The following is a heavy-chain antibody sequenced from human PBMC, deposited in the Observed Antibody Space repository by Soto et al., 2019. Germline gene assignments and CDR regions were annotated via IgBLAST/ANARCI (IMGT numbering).Heavy chain of an antibody. CDR2: IYYGGST. Sequence: SETLSLTCTVSGGSISSTNYYWGWIRQPPGKGLEWIGTIYYGGSTYYNPSLKSRVTISVDTSKNNFSLQLSSVTAADTAVYYCAREVRYFDWLLYYFDYWGRGTLVTVSS. CDR3: AREVRYFDWLLYYFDY. CDR1: GGSISSTNYY. D-gene: IGHD3-9*01. J-gene: IGHJ4*02. V-gene: IGHV4-39*02.